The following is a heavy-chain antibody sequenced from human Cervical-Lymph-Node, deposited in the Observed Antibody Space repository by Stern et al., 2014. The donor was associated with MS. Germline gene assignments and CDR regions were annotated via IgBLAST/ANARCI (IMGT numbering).Heavy chain of an antibody. Sequence: QLQLQESGPGLVKPSQTLSLTCTVSGGSISSGDFFWSWIRQPQGKGLEWLGHIYYSGSTYYNPSLKSRVTMSVDTSKNQFSLKLSSVTAADTAVYYCARGRGNPFDCWGQGTLVTVSS. V-gene: IGHV4-30-4*01. CDR3: ARGRGNPFDC. J-gene: IGHJ4*02. D-gene: IGHD2/OR15-2a*01. CDR2: IYYSGST. CDR1: GGSISSGDFF.